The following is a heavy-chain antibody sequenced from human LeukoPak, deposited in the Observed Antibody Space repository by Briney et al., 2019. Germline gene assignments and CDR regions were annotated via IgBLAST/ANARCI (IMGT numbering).Heavy chain of an antibody. V-gene: IGHV4-38-2*02. D-gene: IGHD4-17*01. CDR2: INHSGST. Sequence: PSAALSLPCTVSGYSISSGYYWSWLRQPPGKGLEGFGEINHSGSTNYNPSLKSRVTISVDTSKNQCSLKLSSVTAADTAVYYCARATTVTTWGGYYYYYMDVWGKGTTVTMSS. CDR3: ARATTVTTWGGYYYYYMDV. J-gene: IGHJ6*03. CDR1: GYSISSGYY.